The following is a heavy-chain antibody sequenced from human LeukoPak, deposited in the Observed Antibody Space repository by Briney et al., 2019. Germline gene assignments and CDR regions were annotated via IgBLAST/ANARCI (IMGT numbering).Heavy chain of an antibody. CDR2: IYHSGST. V-gene: IGHV4-39*01. J-gene: IGHJ4*02. CDR1: GGSISSSSYY. D-gene: IGHD1-26*01. CDR3: ARVGGRARGGFDY. Sequence: SETLSLTCTVSGGSISSSSYYWGWIRQPPGKGLEWIGSIYHSGSTYYNPSLKSRVTISVDTSKNQFSLKLSSVTAADTAVYYCARVGGRARGGFDYWGQGTLVTVSS.